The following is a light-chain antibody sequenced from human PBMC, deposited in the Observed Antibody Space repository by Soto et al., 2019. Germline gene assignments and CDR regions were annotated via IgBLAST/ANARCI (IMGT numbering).Light chain of an antibody. CDR3: QSYDSSLRGWV. CDR1: TGYD. Sequence: QLVLTQPPSVSGAPGQRVTISCTGSTGYDVHWYQQFPGTAPKLLIHDNSIRPSGVPDRFSGSKSGTSASLAITGLQAEDEADYYCQSYDSSLRGWVFGGGTQLTVL. V-gene: IGLV1-40*01. J-gene: IGLJ3*02. CDR2: DNS.